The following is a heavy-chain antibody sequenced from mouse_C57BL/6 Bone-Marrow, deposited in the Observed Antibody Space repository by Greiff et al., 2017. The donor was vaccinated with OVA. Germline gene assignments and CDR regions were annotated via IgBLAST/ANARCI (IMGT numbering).Heavy chain of an antibody. CDR2: ISRGGSCT. D-gene: IGHD2-1*01. Sequence: EVQVEASGGDLVKPGGSLKLSCAASGFTFSSYGMSWVRQTPDKRLEWVATISRGGSCTYYTDSVKGRSTITRDNAKNTLNLQRSILKSEDTAISDYAGRDYGTYGGAYWGQGTLVTVSA. CDR1: GFTFSSYG. CDR3: AGRDYGTYGGAY. J-gene: IGHJ3*01. V-gene: IGHV5-6*02.